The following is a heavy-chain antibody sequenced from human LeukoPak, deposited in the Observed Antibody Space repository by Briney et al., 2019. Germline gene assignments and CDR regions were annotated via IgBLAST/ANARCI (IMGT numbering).Heavy chain of an antibody. CDR1: GVSISPYY. D-gene: IGHD2-21*02. Sequence: SETLSLTCAVSGVSISPYYWAWIRQPPGKGLEWIGYIYYSGSTNYNPSLKSRVTISVDTSKNQSSLKLSSVTAADTAVYYCARGVVTAIQFDYWGQGTLVTVSS. V-gene: IGHV4-59*01. CDR2: IYYSGST. CDR3: ARGVVTAIQFDY. J-gene: IGHJ4*02.